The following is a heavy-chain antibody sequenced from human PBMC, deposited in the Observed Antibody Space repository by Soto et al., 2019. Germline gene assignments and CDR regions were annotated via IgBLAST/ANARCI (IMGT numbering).Heavy chain of an antibody. J-gene: IGHJ4*02. CDR2: IYYSGST. CDR1: GGSISSGDYY. CDR3: ARDASGTGTGIDR. Sequence: LSLTCTVSGGSISSGDYYWSWIRQPPGKGLEWIGYIYYSGSTYYNPSLKSRATISVDTSKNQFSLKLSSVTAADTAVYYCARDASGTGTGIDRWGQGTLVTVSS. D-gene: IGHD3-9*01. V-gene: IGHV4-30-4*01.